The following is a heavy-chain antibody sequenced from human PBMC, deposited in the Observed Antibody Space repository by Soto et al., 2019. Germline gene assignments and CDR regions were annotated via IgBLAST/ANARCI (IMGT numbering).Heavy chain of an antibody. CDR3: SRSLRSGRRLFAY. CDR2: IYWNDDK. D-gene: IGHD6-25*01. J-gene: IGHJ4*02. CDR1: GFSLNTDGVA. V-gene: IGHV2-5*01. Sequence: GSGPTLVNPTQTLTLTCTFSGFSLNTDGVAVGWIRQPPGKALEWLALIYWNDDKRYSPSLKSRLTIPKDTSKNQVVVAVTNMDPVDTGTYFFSRSLRSGRRLFAYSGQGTLVTASS.